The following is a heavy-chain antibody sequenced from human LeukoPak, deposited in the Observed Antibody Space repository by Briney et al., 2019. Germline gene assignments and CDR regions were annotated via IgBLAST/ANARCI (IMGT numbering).Heavy chain of an antibody. V-gene: IGHV3-7*01. CDR3: ARDVVGSLDY. J-gene: IGHJ4*02. Sequence: GGSLRHSCAGSGFSFSNYWMAWVRRAPGKGPEWVANMKHDGSARHYADSVKGRFTISRDNAQNSVYLQMNSLRAEDTAVYYCARDVVGSLDYSGLGTLVTVSS. CDR1: GFSFSNYW. CDR2: MKHDGSAR. D-gene: IGHD2-15*01.